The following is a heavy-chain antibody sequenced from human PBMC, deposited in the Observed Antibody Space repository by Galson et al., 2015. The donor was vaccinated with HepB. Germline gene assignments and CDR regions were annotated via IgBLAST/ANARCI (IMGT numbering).Heavy chain of an antibody. CDR2: ISSSSSYI. CDR1: GFTFSSYS. Sequence: SLRLSCAASGFTFSSYSMNWVRQAPGKGLEWVSSISSSSSYIYYADSVKGRFTISRDNSKNTLYLQMNSLRAEDTAVYYCARGLDIVVVTLTDVWGQGTTVTVSS. J-gene: IGHJ6*02. D-gene: IGHD2-21*02. CDR3: ARGLDIVVVTLTDV. V-gene: IGHV3-21*01.